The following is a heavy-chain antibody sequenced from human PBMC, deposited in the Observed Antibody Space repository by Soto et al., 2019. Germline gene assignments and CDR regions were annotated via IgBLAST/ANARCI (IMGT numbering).Heavy chain of an antibody. CDR3: ARDPSHGSGSYLDY. J-gene: IGHJ4*02. V-gene: IGHV3-33*01. D-gene: IGHD3-10*01. CDR1: GFSFNNFG. CDR2: IWYDGSNK. Sequence: GGSLRLSCVASGFSFNNFGMHWVRQAPGKGLEWVAVIWYDGSNKYYADSVKGRFTISRDNSKNTLYLQMSSLRAEDTAVYFCARDPSHGSGSYLDYWGQGALVTVSS.